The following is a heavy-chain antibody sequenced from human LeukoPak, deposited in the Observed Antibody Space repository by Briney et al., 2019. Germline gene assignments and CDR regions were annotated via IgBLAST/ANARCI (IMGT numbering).Heavy chain of an antibody. V-gene: IGHV3-7*04. CDR1: GFTFSSHW. J-gene: IGHJ4*02. CDR2: INTDETET. Sequence: PGGSLRLSCEASGFTFSSHWMSWVRQAPRKGLEWVANINTDETETNYVDSVKGRFTILRDNAKNSLYLQMSSLRVEDTAVYYCARAGITWPSRAPPGDSWGQGTLVTVSS. CDR3: ARAGITWPSRAPPGDS. D-gene: IGHD2-21*02.